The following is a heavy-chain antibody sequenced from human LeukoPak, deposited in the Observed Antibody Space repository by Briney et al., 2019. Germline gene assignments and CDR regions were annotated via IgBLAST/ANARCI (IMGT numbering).Heavy chain of an antibody. D-gene: IGHD6-19*01. J-gene: IGHJ4*02. CDR2: ISGSGGST. V-gene: IGHV3-23*01. Sequence: PGGSLRLSCAASGFTFSSYSMNWVRQAPGKGLEWVSAISGSGGSTYYADSVKGRFTISRDNSKNTLYLQMNSLRAEDTAIYYCASSIAVAGTGFDYWGQGTLVTVSS. CDR1: GFTFSSYS. CDR3: ASSIAVAGTGFDY.